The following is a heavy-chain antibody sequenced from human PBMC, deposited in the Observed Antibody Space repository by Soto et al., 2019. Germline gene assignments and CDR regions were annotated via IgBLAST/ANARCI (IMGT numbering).Heavy chain of an antibody. CDR3: ARFTGISKWTFDS. J-gene: IGHJ4*02. V-gene: IGHV1-18*01. CDR2: SSAYNDKT. Sequence: QVQLVQSGAEVKKPGASVKVSCRASGYTFTSYGISWVRQAPGQGLEWMGWSSAYNDKTTYAQKFQGRLTMTTDTSSQTAYMELRRLRYDATDVYSCARFTGISKWTFDSWGQGPLVTVSS. D-gene: IGHD1-26*01. CDR1: GYTFTSYG.